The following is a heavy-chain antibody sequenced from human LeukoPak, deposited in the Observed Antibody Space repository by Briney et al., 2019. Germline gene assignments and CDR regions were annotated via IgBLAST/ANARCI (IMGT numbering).Heavy chain of an antibody. J-gene: IGHJ5*02. CDR1: GYTLTELS. D-gene: IGHD6-19*01. CDR2: FDPEDGET. Sequence: ASVTVSFKVSGYTLTELSMHWVRQAPGKGLEWMGGFDPEDGETIYAQKFQGRVTMTEDTSIDTAYMELSSLRSEDTAVYYCATLVAGTHNNWFDPWGQGTLVTVSS. V-gene: IGHV1-24*01. CDR3: ATLVAGTHNNWFDP.